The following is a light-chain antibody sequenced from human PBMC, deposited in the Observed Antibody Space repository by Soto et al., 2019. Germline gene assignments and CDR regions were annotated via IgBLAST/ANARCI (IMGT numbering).Light chain of an antibody. CDR1: QSVSSGY. CDR2: GAS. J-gene: IGKJ4*01. Sequence: EIVLTQSPGTLSLSPGERATLSCRASQSVSSGYLAWYQQKPGQAPRLLIYGASSRATGIPDRFSGCGSGTDFTLTISRLEPEDFAVCYCQQYGSSPPFGGGTKVEIK. CDR3: QQYGSSPP. V-gene: IGKV3-20*01.